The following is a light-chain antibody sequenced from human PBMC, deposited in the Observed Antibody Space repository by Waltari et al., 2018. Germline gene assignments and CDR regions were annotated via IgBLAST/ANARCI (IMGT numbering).Light chain of an antibody. CDR2: SAS. J-gene: IGKJ5*01. Sequence: DIQLTQSPSFLSASVGDRVTITCRASQGISSYLAWYQQNPGRAPKLLIYSASTLQSGVPSRFSGSGSGTEFTLTISSLQPEDFATYYCQKLNSYPPTTFGQGTRLEIK. CDR3: QKLNSYPPTT. V-gene: IGKV1-9*01. CDR1: QGISSY.